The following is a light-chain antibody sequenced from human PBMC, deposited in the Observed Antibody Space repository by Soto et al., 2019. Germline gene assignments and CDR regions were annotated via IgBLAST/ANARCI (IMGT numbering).Light chain of an antibody. CDR2: SNN. CDR1: SSQIGSNT. J-gene: IGLJ1*01. CDR3: AVWDDSLNGRYV. V-gene: IGLV1-44*01. Sequence: QSVLTQPPSASGTPGQRVIISCSGSSSQIGSNTVNWYQQLPGTAPKLLIYSNNQRPSGVPDRFSGSKSGTSASLAISGLQSEDEAAYYCAVWDDSLNGRYVFGTGTKVTVL.